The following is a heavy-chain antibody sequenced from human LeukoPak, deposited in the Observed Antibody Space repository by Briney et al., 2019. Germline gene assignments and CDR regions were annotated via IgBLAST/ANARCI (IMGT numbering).Heavy chain of an antibody. J-gene: IGHJ4*02. D-gene: IGHD6-19*01. Sequence: GGSLRLSCAASGFTFITYDMTWVRQAPEKGPEWVSAITGSGRKTFYADSVKGRFTISRDNSKNTLYLQLNSLRADDTAVYYCAKDGSAWSKDYWGQGTLVTVSS. CDR3: AKDGSAWSKDY. CDR2: ITGSGRKT. CDR1: GFTFITYD. V-gene: IGHV3-23*01.